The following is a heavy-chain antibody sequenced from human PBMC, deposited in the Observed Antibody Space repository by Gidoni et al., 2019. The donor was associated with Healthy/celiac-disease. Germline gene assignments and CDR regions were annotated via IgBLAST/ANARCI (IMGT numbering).Heavy chain of an antibody. CDR2: ISYDGSNK. V-gene: IGHV3-30*03. CDR1: GFTFSSYG. CDR3: STRGTAMVRDY. D-gene: IGHD5-18*01. J-gene: IGHJ4*02. Sequence: QVQLVESGGGVVQPGRSLRLSCAASGFTFSSYGMHWVRQAPGKGLEWVAVISYDGSNKYYADSVKGRFTISRDNSKNTLYLQMNSLRAEDTAVYYCSTRGTAMVRDYWGQGTLVTVSS.